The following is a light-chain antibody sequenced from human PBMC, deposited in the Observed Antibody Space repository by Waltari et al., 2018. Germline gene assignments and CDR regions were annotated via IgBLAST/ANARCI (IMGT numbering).Light chain of an antibody. J-gene: IGLJ3*02. CDR2: YKSDSDY. CDR1: SGMNVGTYT. V-gene: IGLV5-45*03. Sequence: QAVLTRPSSLSASPGASASLTCPLRSGMNVGTYTIYWYRQKPGSPPQYLLRYKSDSDYQKVSGVPSHFSGSKDASANAGILLISGLQSEDEADYYCMIWHSSASVFGGGTKLTVL. CDR3: MIWHSSASV.